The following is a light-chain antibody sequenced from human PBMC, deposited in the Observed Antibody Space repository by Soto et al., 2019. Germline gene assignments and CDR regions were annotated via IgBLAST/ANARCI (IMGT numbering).Light chain of an antibody. Sequence: EIVLTQSPDTLSLSPGERATLSCRASQTVTSGYLAWYQQKPGQAPRLLIYGVSTGATGIPDRFSGSGSGTDFTLTISRLEPEDSGVYYCQQRNDWVTFGGGTKVEIK. CDR2: GVS. CDR3: QQRNDWVT. J-gene: IGKJ4*01. CDR1: QTVTSGY. V-gene: IGKV3D-20*02.